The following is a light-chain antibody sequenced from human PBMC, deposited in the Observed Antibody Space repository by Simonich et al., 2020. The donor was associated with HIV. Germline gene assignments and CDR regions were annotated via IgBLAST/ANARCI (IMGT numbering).Light chain of an antibody. J-gene: IGLJ2*01. V-gene: IGLV6-57*03. CDR3: QSYDSSNHVI. CDR1: SGSIASNY. CDR2: EDN. Sequence: NFMLTQPHSVSESPGKTVTISCSRSSGSIASNYVQWYQQRPGSAPTTVIYEDNQSPSGVPERFSGSIDSSSNSAPLTISGLKTEDEADYYCQSYDSSNHVIFGGGTKLTVL.